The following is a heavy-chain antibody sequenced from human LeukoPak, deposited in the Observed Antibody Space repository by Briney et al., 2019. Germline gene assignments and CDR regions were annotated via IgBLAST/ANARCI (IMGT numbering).Heavy chain of an antibody. Sequence: GGSLRLSCAISGLTFHDYAMTWVRQAPGKGLEWVSTIVGDSSKTYYADSVNGRFTISRDNSNYMLFLHMNNLRAEDTAIYYCAKQPYNYYYLDVWAKGPRSPSP. J-gene: IGHJ6*03. CDR2: IVGDSSKT. D-gene: IGHD2-21*01. V-gene: IGHV3-23*01. CDR3: AKQPYNYYYLDV. CDR1: GLTFHDYA.